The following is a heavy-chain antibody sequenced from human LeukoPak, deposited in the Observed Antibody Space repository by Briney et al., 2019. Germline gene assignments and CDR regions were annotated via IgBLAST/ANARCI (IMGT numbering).Heavy chain of an antibody. V-gene: IGHV3-23*01. CDR1: GFTFSSYA. CDR2: ISGSGGST. CDR3: AKDSPQQLVRKRSMDV. J-gene: IGHJ6*02. D-gene: IGHD6-13*01. Sequence: GGSLRLSCAASGFTFSSYAMSWVRQAPGKGLEWVSAISGSGGSTYYADSVKGRFTISRDNSKNTLYLQMNSLRAEDTAVYYCAKDSPQQLVRKRSMDVWGQGTTVTVSS.